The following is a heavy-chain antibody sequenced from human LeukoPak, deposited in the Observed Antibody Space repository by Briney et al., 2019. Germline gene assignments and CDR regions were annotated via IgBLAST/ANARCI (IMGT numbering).Heavy chain of an antibody. J-gene: IGHJ4*02. CDR3: ARVVPPTDYGSGSYFWDPYYFDY. CDR1: GFTFSRYN. V-gene: IGHV3-23*01. Sequence: PGGSLRLSCAASGFTFSRYNMNWVRQAPGKGLEWVSAISGSGGSTYYADSVKGRFTISRDNSKNTLYLQMNSLRAEDTAVYYCARVVPPTDYGSGSYFWDPYYFDYWGQGTLVTVSS. CDR2: ISGSGGST. D-gene: IGHD3-10*01.